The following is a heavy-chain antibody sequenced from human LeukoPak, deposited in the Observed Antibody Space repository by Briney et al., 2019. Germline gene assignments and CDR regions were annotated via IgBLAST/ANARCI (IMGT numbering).Heavy chain of an antibody. V-gene: IGHV5-10-1*01. D-gene: IGHD2-15*01. Sequence: GESLRISCKGSGYSFTSYWISWVRQMPRKGLEWMGRIDPSDSYTNYTPSFQGHVTISADKSISTPYLQWSSLKASDTAMYYCARQYCSGGSCYPDWFDTWGQGTRVTVSS. CDR2: IDPSDSYT. CDR1: GYSFTSYW. J-gene: IGHJ5*02. CDR3: ARQYCSGGSCYPDWFDT.